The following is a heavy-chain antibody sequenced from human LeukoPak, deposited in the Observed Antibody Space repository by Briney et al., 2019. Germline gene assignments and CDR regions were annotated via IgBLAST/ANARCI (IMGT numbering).Heavy chain of an antibody. CDR2: ISWDGGST. CDR3: ARENRAAAGYYYYYYMDV. V-gene: IGHV3-43D*03. D-gene: IGHD6-13*01. CDR1: GFTFDDYA. Sequence: GGSLRLSCAASGFTFDDYAMHWVRQAPGKGLEWVSLISWDGGSTYYADSVKGRFTISRDTAKNSLYLQMNSLRAEDTAVYYCARENRAAAGYYYYYYMDVWSKGTTVTISS. J-gene: IGHJ6*03.